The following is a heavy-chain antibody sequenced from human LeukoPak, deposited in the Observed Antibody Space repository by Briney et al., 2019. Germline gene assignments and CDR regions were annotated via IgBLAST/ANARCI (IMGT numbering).Heavy chain of an antibody. D-gene: IGHD6-13*01. V-gene: IGHV3-21*01. CDR1: GFTFSSYS. Sequence: PGGSLRLSCAASGFTFSSYSMNWVRQAPGKGLEWVSSISSSSSYIYYADSVKGRFTISRDNAKNSLYLQMNSLRAEDTAVYYCARESMELVRFDFWGHGTMLTVSS. CDR3: ARESMELVRFDF. J-gene: IGHJ4*01. CDR2: ISSSSSYI.